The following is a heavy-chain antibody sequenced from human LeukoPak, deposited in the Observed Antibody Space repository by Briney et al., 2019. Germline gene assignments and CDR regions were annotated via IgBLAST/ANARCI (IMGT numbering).Heavy chain of an antibody. CDR1: GFTFSSYS. D-gene: IGHD3-3*01. J-gene: IGHJ3*02. Sequence: PGGSLRLSCAASGFTFSSYSMNWVRQAPGKGLEWVSSISSSSSYIYYADSVKGRFTISRDNAKISLYLQVNSLRAEDTAVYYCARGSRFGVVGRDAFDIWGQGTVVTVSS. V-gene: IGHV3-21*01. CDR3: ARGSRFGVVGRDAFDI. CDR2: ISSSSSYI.